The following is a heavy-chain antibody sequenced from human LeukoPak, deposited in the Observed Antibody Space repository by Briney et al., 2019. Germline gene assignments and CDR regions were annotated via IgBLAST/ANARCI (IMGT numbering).Heavy chain of an antibody. J-gene: IGHJ4*02. V-gene: IGHV1-18*04. CDR3: ARGRLVGATVFDY. CDR1: GYTFTGYY. Sequence: ASVKVSCKASGYTFTGYYMHGVRQAPGQGFEWMEWISAYNGNTNYAQKLQGRVTMTTDTSTSTAYMELRSLRSDDTAVYYCARGRLVGATVFDYWGQGTLVTVSS. D-gene: IGHD1-26*01. CDR2: ISAYNGNT.